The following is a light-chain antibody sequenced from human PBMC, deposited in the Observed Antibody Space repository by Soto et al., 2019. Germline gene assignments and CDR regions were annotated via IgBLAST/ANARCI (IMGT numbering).Light chain of an antibody. Sequence: AFQMTQFPSSLSASVRDRVTISCRASQDIRNGLGWYQQKPGKAPELLIYGASNLQSGVPSRFIGSGSGTQFTLIITSLQPEDVATYYCLQDYIYPWTFGQGTKVEIK. CDR3: LQDYIYPWT. CDR1: QDIRNG. J-gene: IGKJ1*01. V-gene: IGKV1-6*01. CDR2: GAS.